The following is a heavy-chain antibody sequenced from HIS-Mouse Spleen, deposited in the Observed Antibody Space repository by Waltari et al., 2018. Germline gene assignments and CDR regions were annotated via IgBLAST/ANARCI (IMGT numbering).Heavy chain of an antibody. CDR3: ASTYSSSWYHSFDY. Sequence: EVQLVESGGGLVQPGGSLRLSCAASGFTFSSYWMSWVRQAPGKGLEWVANIKQDGSEKYYVDSVKGRFTISRDNAKNSLYLQMNSLRAEDTAVYYCASTYSSSWYHSFDYWGQGTLVTVSS. D-gene: IGHD6-13*01. J-gene: IGHJ4*02. CDR2: IKQDGSEK. V-gene: IGHV3-7*01. CDR1: GFTFSSYW.